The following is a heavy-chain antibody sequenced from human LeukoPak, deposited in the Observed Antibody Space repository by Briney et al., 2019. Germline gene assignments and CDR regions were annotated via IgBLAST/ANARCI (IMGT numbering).Heavy chain of an antibody. V-gene: IGHV3-11*05. J-gene: IGHJ3*02. CDR3: AKDQYGEAFDI. CDR2: ISSSSSYT. CDR1: GFTFSDYY. D-gene: IGHD4-17*01. Sequence: PGGSLRLSCAASGFTFSDYYMSWIRQAPGKGLEWVSYISSSSSYTNYADSVKGRFTISRDNSKNTLYLQMNSLRAEDTAVYYCAKDQYGEAFDIWGPGTMVTVSS.